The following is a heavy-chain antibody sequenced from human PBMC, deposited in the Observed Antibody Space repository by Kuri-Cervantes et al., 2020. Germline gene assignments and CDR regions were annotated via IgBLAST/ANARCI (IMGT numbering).Heavy chain of an antibody. V-gene: IGHV4-61*08. D-gene: IGHD3-10*01. CDR1: GGSISSGDYY. CDR3: ARVSAAQEFHYYYYYYMDV. J-gene: IGHJ6*03. CDR2: IYYSGST. Sequence: SETLSLTCTVSGGSISSGDYYWSWIRQPPGKGLEWIGYIYYSGSTNYNPSLKSRVTISVDTSKNQFSLKLSSVTAADTAVYYCARVSAAQEFHYYYYYYMDVWGKGTTVTVSS.